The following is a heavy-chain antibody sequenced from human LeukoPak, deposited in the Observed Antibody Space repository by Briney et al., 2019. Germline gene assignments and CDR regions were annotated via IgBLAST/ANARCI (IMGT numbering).Heavy chain of an antibody. V-gene: IGHV3-23*01. J-gene: IGHJ6*02. CDR3: AKDDFSYYAMDV. Sequence: PGGSLRLSCAASGFTFSNYAMSWVRQAPGKGLEWVSTISGSGGSTFYADSVKGRFTISRDNSRNTLYLQMNSLRAEDMAIYYCAKDDFSYYAMDVWGRGTTVTVSS. CDR1: GFTFSNYA. CDR2: ISGSGGST.